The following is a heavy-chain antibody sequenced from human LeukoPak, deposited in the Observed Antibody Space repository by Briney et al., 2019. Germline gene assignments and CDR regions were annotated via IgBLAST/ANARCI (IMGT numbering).Heavy chain of an antibody. CDR3: VRRYSFGPYGMDV. CDR1: GFPFSSYA. D-gene: IGHD2-15*01. Sequence: GGSLRLSCSASGFPFSSYAMHWVRQAPGKGLEYVSAISDSGVSTYYADSVKGRFTISRDNSKNTLYLQMSSLRAEDTAVYFCVRRYSFGPYGMDVWGQGTTVTVSS. CDR2: ISDSGVST. V-gene: IGHV3-64D*09. J-gene: IGHJ6*02.